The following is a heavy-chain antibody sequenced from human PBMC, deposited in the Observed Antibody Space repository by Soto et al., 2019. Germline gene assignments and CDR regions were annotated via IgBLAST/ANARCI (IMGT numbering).Heavy chain of an antibody. CDR3: AGTTSHQWYYMDV. CDR2: TYYRSRWYN. Sequence: QVQLQESGPGLVKPSQTLSLTCAISGDSVSSNSAAWNWIRLSPSRGLEWLARTYYRSRWYNDYPVSVRSRITVNPDTSKNQFSLQLTSVTHEDTAVYYCAGTTSHQWYYMDVWGKGTTVTVSS. J-gene: IGHJ6*03. D-gene: IGHD1-7*01. CDR1: GDSVSSNSAA. V-gene: IGHV6-1*01.